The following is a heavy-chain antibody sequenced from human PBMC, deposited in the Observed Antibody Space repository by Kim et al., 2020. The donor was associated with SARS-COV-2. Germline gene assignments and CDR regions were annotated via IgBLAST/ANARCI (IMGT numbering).Heavy chain of an antibody. CDR2: IISVVTTK. Sequence: GGSLRLSCAASGFSITTSWRNGIHQALRSRRLMISRIISVVTTKYYVDTVKGRSTMSRDIDENTLYLQMNSLIAVDTAVYYCTRGMFSDGFDVWGQETTVTVSS. CDR3: TRGMFSDGFDV. V-gene: IGHV3-74*01. D-gene: IGHD3-10*02. CDR1: GFSITTSW. J-gene: IGHJ6*02.